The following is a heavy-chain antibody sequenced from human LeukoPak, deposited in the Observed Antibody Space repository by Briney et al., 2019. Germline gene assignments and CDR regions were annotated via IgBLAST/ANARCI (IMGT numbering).Heavy chain of an antibody. Sequence: GGSLRLSCAASGFTFSSYTMNWVRQAPGKGLEWVSSISSSSSYIYYADSVKGRFTISRDNSKNTLYLQMNSLRAEDTAVYYCAKRRAVGIAAAGKGFDPWGQGTLVTVSS. CDR2: ISSSSSYI. CDR3: AKRRAVGIAAAGKGFDP. V-gene: IGHV3-21*04. D-gene: IGHD6-13*01. CDR1: GFTFSSYT. J-gene: IGHJ5*02.